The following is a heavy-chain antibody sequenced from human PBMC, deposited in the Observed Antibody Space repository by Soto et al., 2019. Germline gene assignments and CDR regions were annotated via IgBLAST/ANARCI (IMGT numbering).Heavy chain of an antibody. J-gene: IGHJ6*02. V-gene: IGHV3-7*01. CDR3: ARDTVFYGLDV. CDR1: GFTFNTYW. CDR2: IKEDGSDK. Sequence: EVQLVESGGGLVQPGGSLRLSCAASGFTFNTYWMSWVRQAPGKGLEWVANIKEDGSDKYYVGSVKGRFTISRDNAKKSLSLQMNCLRVEDTAVYYCARDTVFYGLDVWGQGTTVIVSS.